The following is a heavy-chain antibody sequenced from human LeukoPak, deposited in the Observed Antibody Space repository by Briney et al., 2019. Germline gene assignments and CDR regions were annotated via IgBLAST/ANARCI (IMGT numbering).Heavy chain of an antibody. Sequence: SETLSLTCTVSGGSISSSSYYWSWIRQPPGKGLEWIGYIYYSGSTNYNPSLKSRVTISVDTSKNQFSLKLSSVTAADTAVYYCARVEVILWFGELRVEAFDIWGQGTMVTVSS. J-gene: IGHJ3*02. D-gene: IGHD3-10*01. CDR1: GGSISSSSYY. CDR3: ARVEVILWFGELRVEAFDI. CDR2: IYYSGST. V-gene: IGHV4-61*01.